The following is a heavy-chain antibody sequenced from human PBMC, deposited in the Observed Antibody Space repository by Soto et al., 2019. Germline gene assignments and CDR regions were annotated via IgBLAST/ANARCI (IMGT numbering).Heavy chain of an antibody. J-gene: IGHJ6*02. CDR2: ISPHNGYT. D-gene: IGHD2-21*02. CDR1: DYNFAGHG. CDR3: ASDSRLGILTAAVYAIDV. V-gene: IGHV1-18*01. Sequence: QVQLMQSGGEVKQPGASVKVSCKAFDYNFAGHGISWVRQAPGQGLEWMGRISPHNGYTKYVQKLQGRVTMTTDTSTNTAYLILSSLTSGDTAVYYCASDSRLGILTAAVYAIDVWGQGTTVTVSS.